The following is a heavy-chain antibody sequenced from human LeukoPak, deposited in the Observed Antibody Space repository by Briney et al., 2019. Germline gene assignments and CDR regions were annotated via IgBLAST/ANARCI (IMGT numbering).Heavy chain of an antibody. D-gene: IGHD1-26*01. CDR1: GFTFSRYD. V-gene: IGHV3-30-3*01. CDR3: ARPYCHIVGPTPRCLYFFVS. J-gene: IGHJ4*02. CDR2: ISFDGSNN. Sequence: GRSLRLSCAASGFTFSRYDLHWVRQAPGKGLEWVATISFDGSNNYYLDSVKGRFTISRDTSNNTLYLQMNNLRTEDTAVYYCARPYCHIVGPTPRCLYFFVSWGQGTLVTVSS.